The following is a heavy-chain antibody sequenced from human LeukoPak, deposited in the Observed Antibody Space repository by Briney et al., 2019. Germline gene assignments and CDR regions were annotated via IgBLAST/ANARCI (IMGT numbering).Heavy chain of an antibody. CDR2: ISYDGSNK. CDR3: ARALGVDWFDP. J-gene: IGHJ5*02. V-gene: IGHV3-30*04. CDR1: GFTFSSYA. D-gene: IGHD3-10*01. Sequence: PGGSLRLSCAASGFTFSSYAMHWVRQAPGKGLEWVAVISYDGSNKYYADSVKGRFTICRDNSKNTLYLQMNSLRAEDTAVYYCARALGVDWFDPWGQGTLVTVSS.